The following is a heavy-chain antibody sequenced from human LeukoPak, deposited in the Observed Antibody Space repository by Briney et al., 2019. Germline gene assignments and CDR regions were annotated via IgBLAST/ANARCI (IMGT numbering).Heavy chain of an antibody. J-gene: IGHJ4*02. V-gene: IGHV1-69*04. CDR3: ARGYDFWSGYYVLDY. CDR2: IIPILGIA. D-gene: IGHD3-3*01. CDR1: GGTFSSYA. Sequence: ASVKVSCKASGGTFSSYAISWVRQAPGQGRGWMGRIIPILGIANYAQKFQGRVTITADKSTSTAYMELSSLRSEDTAVYYCARGYDFWSGYYVLDYWGQGTLVTVSS.